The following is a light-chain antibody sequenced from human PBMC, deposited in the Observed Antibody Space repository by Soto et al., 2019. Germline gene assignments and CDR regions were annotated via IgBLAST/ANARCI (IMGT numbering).Light chain of an antibody. CDR2: GTS. J-gene: IGKJ1*01. Sequence: EIVLTQSPGTLSLSPGERATLSCRASQSVSSSYLAWFQQKPGQAPRLLIYGTSSRATDIPDRFSGSGSGTDFTLTINRLEPEDFAMYFCQQYVSSPWTFGQGTKVDIK. CDR1: QSVSSSY. CDR3: QQYVSSPWT. V-gene: IGKV3-20*01.